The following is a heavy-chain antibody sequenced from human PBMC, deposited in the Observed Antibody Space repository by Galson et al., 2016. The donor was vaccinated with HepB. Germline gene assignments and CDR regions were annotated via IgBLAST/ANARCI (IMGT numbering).Heavy chain of an antibody. V-gene: IGHV4-4*02. CDR3: ARRVGDYAYFGKYNFDQ. J-gene: IGHJ5*02. D-gene: IGHD3-10*01. CDR2: IFHSGTT. Sequence: SETLSLTCTVSGDSIVSLNWWSWVRQSSGKRLEWIGDIFHSGTTKFNPSLNSRVIMSIDTAKRQFRLNLKSVTAADTAVYYCARRVGDYAYFGKYNFDQWGQGALVTVSS. CDR1: GDSIVSLNW.